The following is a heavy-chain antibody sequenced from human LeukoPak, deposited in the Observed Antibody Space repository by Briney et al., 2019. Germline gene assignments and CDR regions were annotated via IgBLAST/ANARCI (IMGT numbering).Heavy chain of an antibody. CDR2: INHSGST. V-gene: IGHV4-34*01. J-gene: IGHJ6*03. Sequence: PSETLSLTCGVYGGSFSGYYWSWVRQPPGKGLEWIGEINHSGSTNYNPSLKSRVNISVDTSKNQFSLKLSSVTAADTAVYYCARAVCSSTSCRFLPYYYYYMDVWGKGTTVTVSS. CDR3: ARAVCSSTSCRFLPYYYYYMDV. D-gene: IGHD2-2*01. CDR1: GGSFSGYY.